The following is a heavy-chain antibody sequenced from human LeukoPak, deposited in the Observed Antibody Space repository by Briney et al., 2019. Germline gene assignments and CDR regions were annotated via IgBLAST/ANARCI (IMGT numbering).Heavy chain of an antibody. V-gene: IGHV3-23*01. CDR1: GFTFSSYA. D-gene: IGHD3-10*01. CDR3: AKGLYGSGSYNYYFDY. J-gene: IGHJ4*02. CDR2: ISGSGGST. Sequence: GGSLRLSCAASGFTFSSYAMSWVRQAPGKGLEWVSAISGSGGSTYYADSVKGRFTISRDNSKNTLYLQMNSLRAEDTAVYYCAKGLYGSGSYNYYFDYWGQGTLVTVSS.